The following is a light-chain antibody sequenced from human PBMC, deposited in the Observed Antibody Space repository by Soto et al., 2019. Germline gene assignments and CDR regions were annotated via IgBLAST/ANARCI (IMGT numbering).Light chain of an antibody. CDR2: AAS. CDR3: QQLDSYPIT. CDR1: QDIRSR. V-gene: IGKV1-9*01. J-gene: IGKJ5*01. Sequence: IQLTQSPSSLSASVGDRVTITCRASQDIRSRLAWYQQKPGKAPKLLIYAASTLQSGVPSRFSGSGSGTAFTLTIRSLQPEDFATYYCQQLDSYPITFGQGTRLEIK.